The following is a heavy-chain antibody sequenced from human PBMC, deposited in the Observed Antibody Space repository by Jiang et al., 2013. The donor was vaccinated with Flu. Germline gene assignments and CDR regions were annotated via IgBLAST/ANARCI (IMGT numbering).Heavy chain of an antibody. V-gene: IGHV5-51*03. Sequence: GAEVKKPGESLKISCKGSGYSFTSYWIGWVRQMPGKGLEWMGIIYPGDSDTRYSPSFQGQVTISVDKSISTGYLQWSSLKASDTAMYYCARLRLSGTYGWYFDLWGRGTLVTVSS. CDR3: ARLRLSGTYGWYFDL. J-gene: IGHJ2*01. D-gene: IGHD1-7*01. CDR2: IYPGDSDT. CDR1: GYSFTSYW.